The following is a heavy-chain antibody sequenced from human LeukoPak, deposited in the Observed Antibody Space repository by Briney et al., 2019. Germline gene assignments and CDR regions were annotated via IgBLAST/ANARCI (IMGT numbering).Heavy chain of an antibody. CDR1: GFTFSSYG. V-gene: IGHV3-30*02. Sequence: GGSLRLSYAASGFTFSSYGIHWVRQAPGKGREWVAFIPYDGSNKYYADSVKGRFTISRDNSKNTLYLQMNSLRAEDTAVYYCAIRYYYGSGGWGQGTLVTVSS. CDR2: IPYDGSNK. J-gene: IGHJ4*02. CDR3: AIRYYYGSGG. D-gene: IGHD3-10*01.